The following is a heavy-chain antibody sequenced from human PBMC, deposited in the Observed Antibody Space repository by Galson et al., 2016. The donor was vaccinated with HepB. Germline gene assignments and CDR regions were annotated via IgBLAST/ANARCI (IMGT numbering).Heavy chain of an antibody. CDR2: IFHTGRS. D-gene: IGHD3-9*01. CDR3: APPPTGYPNWFDR. V-gene: IGHV4-39*01. J-gene: IGHJ5*02. Sequence: SETLSLTCTVSGASIISTNYNWGWIRQPPGKGLEWIASIFHTGRSAYNPSLQSRVTISVDTSMNRFSLSLRSVSTAETATSLCAPPPTGYPNWFDRWGHGTLVGVSS. CDR1: GASIISTNYN.